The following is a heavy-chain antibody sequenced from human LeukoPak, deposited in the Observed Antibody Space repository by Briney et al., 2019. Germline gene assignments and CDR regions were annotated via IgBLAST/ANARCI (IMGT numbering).Heavy chain of an antibody. Sequence: GASVKVSCKASGGTFSSYAISWVRQAPGQGLEWMGRIIPIFGTANCAQKFQGRVTITTDESTSTAYMELSSLRSEDTAVYYCATPLGASDAFDIWGQGTMVTVSS. CDR2: IIPIFGTA. D-gene: IGHD1-26*01. CDR1: GGTFSSYA. CDR3: ATPLGASDAFDI. V-gene: IGHV1-69*05. J-gene: IGHJ3*02.